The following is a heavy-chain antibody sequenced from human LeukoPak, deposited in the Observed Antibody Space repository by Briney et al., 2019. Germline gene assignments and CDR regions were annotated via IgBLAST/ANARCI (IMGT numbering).Heavy chain of an antibody. CDR3: ARGSTYYYGSGSYYNDY. D-gene: IGHD3-10*01. CDR2: INPKNGAT. CDR1: GYTFTDYY. Sequence: ASVKVSCKAFGYTFTDYYLHWVRQAPGQGLEWIGWINPKNGATKYAQKFQGRVTMTRDASINTASIELSSLRSYDTAMYYCARGSTYYYGSGSYYNDYWGQGTLVTVSS. J-gene: IGHJ4*02. V-gene: IGHV1-2*02.